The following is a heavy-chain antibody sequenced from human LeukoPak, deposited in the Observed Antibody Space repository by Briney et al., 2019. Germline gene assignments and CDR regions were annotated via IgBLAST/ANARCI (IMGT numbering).Heavy chain of an antibody. CDR2: INHSGST. J-gene: IGHJ4*02. CDR1: GGSFSGSY. CDR3: ARADITMVRGVIG. D-gene: IGHD3-10*01. V-gene: IGHV4-34*01. Sequence: SETLSLTCAVYGGSFSGSYWSWIRQPPGEGLEWIGEINHSGSTNYNPSLKSRVTISVDTSKNQFSLKLSSVTVADTAVYYCARADITMVRGVIGWGQGTLVTVSS.